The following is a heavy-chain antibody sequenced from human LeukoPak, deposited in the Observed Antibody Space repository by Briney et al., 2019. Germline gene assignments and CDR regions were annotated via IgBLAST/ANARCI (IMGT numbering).Heavy chain of an antibody. Sequence: GGSLRLSCAASGFTFSSYAMSWVRQAPGKGLEWVSAISGSGGSTYYADSVKGRFTISRDNSKNTLYLQMNSLRAEDTAVYYCAKHVGVVAATSYYFDSWGQGTLVTVSS. CDR3: AKHVGVVAATSYYFDS. V-gene: IGHV3-23*01. J-gene: IGHJ4*02. CDR2: ISGSGGST. CDR1: GFTFSSYA. D-gene: IGHD2-15*01.